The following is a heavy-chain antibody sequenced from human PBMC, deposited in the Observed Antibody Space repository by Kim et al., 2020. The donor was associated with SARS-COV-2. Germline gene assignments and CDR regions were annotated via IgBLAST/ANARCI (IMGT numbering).Heavy chain of an antibody. J-gene: IGHJ3*02. V-gene: IGHV4-61*02. CDR3: ARERRNGSSWYFKKDAFDI. D-gene: IGHD6-13*01. CDR1: GGSISSGSYY. CDR2: IYTSGST. Sequence: SETLSLTCTVSGGSISSGSYYWSWIRQPAGKGLEWIGRIYTSGSTNYNPSLKSRVTISVDTSKNQFSLKLSSVTAADTAMYYCARERRNGSSWYFKKDAFDIWGQGTMVTVSS.